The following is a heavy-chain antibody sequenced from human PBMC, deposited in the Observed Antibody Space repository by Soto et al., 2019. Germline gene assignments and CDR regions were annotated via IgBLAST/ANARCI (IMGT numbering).Heavy chain of an antibody. CDR1: GFTFSSYW. D-gene: IGHD3-22*01. J-gene: IGHJ4*02. Sequence: GGSLRLSCAASGFTFSSYWMSWVRQAPGKGLEWVANIKQDGSEKYYVDSVKGRFTISRDNAKNSLYLQMNSLRAEDTAVYYCARDNYYDSSGFPYFDYWGQGTLVTVSS. CDR2: IKQDGSEK. CDR3: ARDNYYDSSGFPYFDY. V-gene: IGHV3-7*05.